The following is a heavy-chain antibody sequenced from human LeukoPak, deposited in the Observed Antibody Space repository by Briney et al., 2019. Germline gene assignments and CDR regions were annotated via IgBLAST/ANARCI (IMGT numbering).Heavy chain of an antibody. V-gene: IGHV5-51*01. CDR1: GYSFTSYW. CDR3: ARRVSSGYYPPNWFDP. D-gene: IGHD3-22*01. J-gene: IGHJ5*02. CDR2: IYPGDSDT. Sequence: GESLKISCKGSGYSFTSYWIGWVRQMPGKGLEWMGIIYPGDSDTRYSPSFQGQVTISADKSISTAYLQWSGLKASDTAMYYCARRVSSGYYPPNWFDPWGQGTLVTVSS.